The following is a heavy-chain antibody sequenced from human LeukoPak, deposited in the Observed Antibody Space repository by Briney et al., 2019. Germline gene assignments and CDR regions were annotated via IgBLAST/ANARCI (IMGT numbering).Heavy chain of an antibody. D-gene: IGHD3-22*01. V-gene: IGHV1-2*02. CDR1: GYTFTSYY. Sequence: ASVKVSCKASGYTFTSYYMHWVRQAPGHGLEWMGWINPNSGGTNYAQKFQARVTMTRDTSISTAYMELSRLRSDDTAVYYCAGDGYYYDSSGYEQIDYWGQGTLVTVSS. J-gene: IGHJ4*02. CDR3: AGDGYYYDSSGYEQIDY. CDR2: INPNSGGT.